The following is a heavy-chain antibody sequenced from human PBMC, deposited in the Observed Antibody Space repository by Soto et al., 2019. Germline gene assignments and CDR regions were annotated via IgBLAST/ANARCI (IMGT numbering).Heavy chain of an antibody. CDR1: GFTFSSYE. CDR2: ISSSGSTI. D-gene: IGHD3-22*01. Sequence: PRESLRLSCAASGFTFSSYEMNWVRQAPGKGLEWVSYISSSGSTIYYADSVKGRFTISRDNAKNSLYLQMNSLRAEDTAVYYCARSPYYYDSSGYVVPWGQGTLVSGSS. J-gene: IGHJ5*02. V-gene: IGHV3-48*03. CDR3: ARSPYYYDSSGYVVP.